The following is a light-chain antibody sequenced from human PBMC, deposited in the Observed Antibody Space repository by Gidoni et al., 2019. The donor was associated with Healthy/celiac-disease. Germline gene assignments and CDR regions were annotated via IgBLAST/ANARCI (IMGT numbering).Light chain of an antibody. CDR3: QQYGSSPPIT. J-gene: IGKJ5*01. CDR1: QSVSSSY. V-gene: IGKV3-20*01. Sequence: EIVLTQSPGTLSLSPGERATLSCRASQSVSSSYLAWYQQKPGQAPRLLIYGASSRATGIPDRFSGSGSGTDFTLTISRLEPGDFAVYYCQQYGSSPPITFGQXTRLEIK. CDR2: GAS.